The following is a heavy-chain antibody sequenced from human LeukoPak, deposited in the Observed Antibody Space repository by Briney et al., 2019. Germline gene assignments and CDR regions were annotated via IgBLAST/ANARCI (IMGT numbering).Heavy chain of an antibody. CDR3: ARTGIAAAGGWSDP. CDR2: INHSGST. CDR1: GGSFSGYY. D-gene: IGHD6-13*01. Sequence: PSETLSLTCAVYGGSFSGYYWSWIRQPPGKGLEWIGEINHSGSTNYNPSLKSRVTISVDTSKNQFSLKLSSVTAADTAVYYCARTGIAAAGGWSDPWGQGTLVTVSS. V-gene: IGHV4-34*01. J-gene: IGHJ5*02.